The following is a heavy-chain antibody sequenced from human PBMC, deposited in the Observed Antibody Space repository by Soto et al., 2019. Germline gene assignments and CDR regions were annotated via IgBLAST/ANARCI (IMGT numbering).Heavy chain of an antibody. CDR1: GYTLTELS. D-gene: IGHD2-2*02. J-gene: IGHJ6*02. Sequence: QVQLVQSGAEVKKPGASVKVSCKVSGYTLTELSMHWVRQAPGKGLEWMGGFDPEDGETIYAQKFQGRVTMTEDTSTDTAYMELSSLRSEDTAVYYCATSRYCSSTSCYTRSNYYYYYGMDVWGQGTTVTVSS. V-gene: IGHV1-24*01. CDR2: FDPEDGET. CDR3: ATSRYCSSTSCYTRSNYYYYYGMDV.